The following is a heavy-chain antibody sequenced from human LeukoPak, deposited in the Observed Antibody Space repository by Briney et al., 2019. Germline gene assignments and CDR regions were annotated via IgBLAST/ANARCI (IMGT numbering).Heavy chain of an antibody. CDR2: IYYSGST. Sequence: NPSETLSLTCTVSGGSISSGDYYWSWIRQPPGKGLEWIGYIYYSGSTYYNPSLKSRVTISVDTSKNQFSLKLSSVTAADTAVYYCARAPVDTAMAIADYWGQGTLVTVSS. J-gene: IGHJ4*02. D-gene: IGHD5-18*01. CDR3: ARAPVDTAMAIADY. V-gene: IGHV4-30-4*01. CDR1: GGSISSGDYY.